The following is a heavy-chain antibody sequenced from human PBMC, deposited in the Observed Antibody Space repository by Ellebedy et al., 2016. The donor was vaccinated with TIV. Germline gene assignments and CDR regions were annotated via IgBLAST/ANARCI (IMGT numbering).Heavy chain of an antibody. CDR2: IYYSGST. Sequence: SETLSLTCTVSGGSISSSSYYWGWIRQPPGKGLEWIGSIYYSGSTNYTPSLKSRVTIPVDTSKNQLSLKLSSVTAADTAVYYCARAGYSSGWYSNYYYYYGMDVWGQGTTVTVSS. D-gene: IGHD6-19*01. CDR3: ARAGYSSGWYSNYYYYYGMDV. CDR1: GGSISSSSYY. V-gene: IGHV4-39*01. J-gene: IGHJ6*02.